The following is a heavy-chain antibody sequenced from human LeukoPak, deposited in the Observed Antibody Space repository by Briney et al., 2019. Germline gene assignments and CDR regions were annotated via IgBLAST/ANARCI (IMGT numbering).Heavy chain of an antibody. D-gene: IGHD3-22*01. CDR1: GFTFSSYW. CDR3: ARDLFLSSGYY. J-gene: IGHJ4*02. Sequence: PGGSLRLSCAATGFTFSSYWMSWVRQAPGKGLEWVANIKRDGSEKYYVDSVKGRFTISRDNAKNSLFLQMNSLRAEDTAVYYCARDLFLSSGYYWGQGTLVTVSS. CDR2: IKRDGSEK. V-gene: IGHV3-7*01.